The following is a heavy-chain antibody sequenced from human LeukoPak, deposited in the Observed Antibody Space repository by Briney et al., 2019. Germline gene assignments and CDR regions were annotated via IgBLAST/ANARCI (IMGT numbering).Heavy chain of an antibody. J-gene: IGHJ4*02. CDR1: GFTFSRYS. CDR2: ISGSGAGT. CDR3: AKDNSYGNFDY. V-gene: IGHV3-23*01. Sequence: GSLRLSCVASGFTFSRYSMSWVRQAPGQGLEWLSGISGSGAGTYYADSVKGRFTISRDNSKNTLYLQMNSLRAEDTAAYYCAKDNSYGNFDYWGQGTLVTVSS. D-gene: IGHD5-18*01.